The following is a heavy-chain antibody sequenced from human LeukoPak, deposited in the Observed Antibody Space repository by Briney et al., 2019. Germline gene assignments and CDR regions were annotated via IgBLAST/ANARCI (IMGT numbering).Heavy chain of an antibody. CDR2: IYYSGST. V-gene: IGHV4-31*03. CDR3: ARGSYDSSGYYSNYFDY. J-gene: IGHJ4*02. D-gene: IGHD3-22*01. Sequence: PSETLSLTCTVSGGSISTYYWSWIRQHPGKGLEWIGYIYYSGSTYYNPSLKSRVTISVDTSKNQFSLKLSSVTAADTAVYYCARGSYDSSGYYSNYFDYWGQGTLVTVSS. CDR1: GGSISTYY.